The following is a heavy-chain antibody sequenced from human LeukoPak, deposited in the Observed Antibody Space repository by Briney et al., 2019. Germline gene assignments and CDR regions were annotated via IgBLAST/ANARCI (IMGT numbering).Heavy chain of an antibody. D-gene: IGHD3-3*01. V-gene: IGHV1-58*01. CDR1: GFTFTISA. CDR3: AAADFSYDSWSGIHANWFDP. J-gene: IGHJ5*02. CDR2: IVVGSGNT. Sequence: SVKVSCKASGFTFTISAVQWVRQARGQRLEWIGWIVVGSGNTNYAQKFQERVTITRDMSTSTAYMELSSLRSEDTAVYYCAAADFSYDSWSGIHANWFDPWGQGTLVTVSS.